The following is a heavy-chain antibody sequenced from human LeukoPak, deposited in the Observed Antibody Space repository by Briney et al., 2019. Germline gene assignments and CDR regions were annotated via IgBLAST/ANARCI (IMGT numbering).Heavy chain of an antibody. J-gene: IGHJ3*01. CDR3: ARDFIVGVSTLGFDL. CDR1: GFSLSRYW. CDR2: INSDEATT. Sequence: GGSLRLSCAASGFSLSRYWMHWVRQVPGKGLVWVSHINSDEATTTYADSVKGRFTISADKAQNTLYLQMNSLKTEDTAVYYCARDFIVGVSTLGFDLWGQGAMVTVSS. V-gene: IGHV3-74*01. D-gene: IGHD1-26*01.